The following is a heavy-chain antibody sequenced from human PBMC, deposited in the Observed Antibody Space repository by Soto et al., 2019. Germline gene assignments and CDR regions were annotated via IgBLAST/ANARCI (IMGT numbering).Heavy chain of an antibody. V-gene: IGHV4-34*01. D-gene: IGHD6-13*01. CDR2: INHSGST. Sequence: SETLSLTCDVYGGSFTAYYWSWIRQPPGKGLEWIGKINHSGSTNYNPSLKSRVTISVDTSKNQFSLNPTSVTAADTAVYYCAREEVAGTNWFDPWGQGALVTVSS. CDR1: GGSFTAYY. J-gene: IGHJ5*02. CDR3: AREEVAGTNWFDP.